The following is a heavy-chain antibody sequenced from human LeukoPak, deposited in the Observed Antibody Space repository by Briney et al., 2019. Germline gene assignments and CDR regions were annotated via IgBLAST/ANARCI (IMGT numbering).Heavy chain of an antibody. CDR3: ARAFDIVATPFDY. CDR2: IKYDGSEK. V-gene: IGHV3-7*01. CDR1: GFTFNSYW. D-gene: IGHD5-12*01. J-gene: IGHJ4*02. Sequence: QTGGSLTLSCAASGFTFNSYWMNWVRQAPGKGLEWVANIKYDGSEKYYVDSVRGRFTISRDNAKNSLYLQMNSLRAEDTSVYYCARAFDIVATPFDYWGQGTLVTVSS.